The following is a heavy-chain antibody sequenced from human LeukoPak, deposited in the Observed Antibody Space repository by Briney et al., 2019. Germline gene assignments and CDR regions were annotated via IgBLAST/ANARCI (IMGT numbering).Heavy chain of an antibody. D-gene: IGHD2-2*01. CDR1: GGSISSYY. Sequence: MTSETLSLTCTVSGGSISSYYWSWIRQPAGKGLEWIGRIYTSGSSNYNPSLKSRVTMSVDTSKNQFSLKLSSVTAADTAVYYCARGPVCGNTSCRYYYMDVWGKGTTVTISS. CDR2: IYTSGSS. CDR3: ARGPVCGNTSCRYYYMDV. V-gene: IGHV4-4*07. J-gene: IGHJ6*03.